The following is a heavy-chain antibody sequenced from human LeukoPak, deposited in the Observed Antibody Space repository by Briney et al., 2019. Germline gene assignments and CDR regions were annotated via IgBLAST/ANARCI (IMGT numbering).Heavy chain of an antibody. CDR2: ISSSSSYI. D-gene: IGHD1-26*01. V-gene: IGHV3-21*01. J-gene: IGHJ4*02. Sequence: AGGSLRLSCAASGFTFSSYSMNWVRQAPGKGLEWVSSISSSSSYIYYADSVKGRFTISRDNAKNSLYLQMNSLRAEDTAVYYCARVAGASKSYFDYWGQGTLVTVSS. CDR1: GFTFSSYS. CDR3: ARVAGASKSYFDY.